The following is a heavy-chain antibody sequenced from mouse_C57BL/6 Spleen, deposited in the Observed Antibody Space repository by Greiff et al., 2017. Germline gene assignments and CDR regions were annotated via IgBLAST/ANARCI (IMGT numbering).Heavy chain of an antibody. CDR2: INPNNGGT. V-gene: IGHV1-26*01. CDR1: GYTFTDYY. Sequence: EVQLQQSGPELVKPGASVKISCKASGYTFTDYYMNWVKQSHGKSLEWIGDINPNNGGTSYNQKFKGKATLTVDKSSSTAYMELRSLTSEDSAVYYCARYYYGSRDYFDYWGQGTTLTVSS. CDR3: ARYYYGSRDYFDY. D-gene: IGHD1-1*01. J-gene: IGHJ2*01.